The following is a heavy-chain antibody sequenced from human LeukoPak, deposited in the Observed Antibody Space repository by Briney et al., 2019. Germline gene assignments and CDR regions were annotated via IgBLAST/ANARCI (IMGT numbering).Heavy chain of an antibody. J-gene: IGHJ5*02. D-gene: IGHD3-3*01. CDR2: INHSGST. CDR1: GGSFSGYY. V-gene: IGHV4-34*01. Sequence: SEALSLTCAVYGGSFSGYYWSWIRQPPGKGLEWIGEINHSGSTNYNPSLKSRVTISVDTSKNQFSLKLSSVTAADTAVYYCARVAGGSIFGVVIQRGWFDPWGQGTLVTVSS. CDR3: ARVAGGSIFGVVIQRGWFDP.